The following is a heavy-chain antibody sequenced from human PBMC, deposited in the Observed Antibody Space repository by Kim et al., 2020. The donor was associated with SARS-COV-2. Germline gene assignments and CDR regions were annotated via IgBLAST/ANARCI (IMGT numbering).Heavy chain of an antibody. CDR2: ISYDGSNK. Sequence: GGSLRLSCAASGFTFSSYGMHWVRQAPGKGLEWVAVISYDGSNKYYADSVKGRITISRDNSKNTLYLQMNSLRAEDTAVYYCAKQFAGGYKTYYFDYWG. J-gene: IGHJ4*01. CDR3: AKQFAGGYKTYYFDY. V-gene: IGHV3-30*18. CDR1: GFTFSSYG. D-gene: IGHD1-26*01.